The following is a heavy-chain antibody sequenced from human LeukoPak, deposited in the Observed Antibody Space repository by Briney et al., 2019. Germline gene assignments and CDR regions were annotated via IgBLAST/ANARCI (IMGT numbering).Heavy chain of an antibody. Sequence: PSETLSLTCTVAGGSISTYYWSWIRQPPGKGLEWIGYIYYSGSTNYNPSLKSRVTTSVDTSKNQFSLKLSSVTAADTAVYYCARDTGTVVDYWGQGTLVTVSS. CDR2: IYYSGST. D-gene: IGHD4-23*01. CDR3: ARDTGTVVDY. CDR1: GGSISTYY. V-gene: IGHV4-59*01. J-gene: IGHJ4*02.